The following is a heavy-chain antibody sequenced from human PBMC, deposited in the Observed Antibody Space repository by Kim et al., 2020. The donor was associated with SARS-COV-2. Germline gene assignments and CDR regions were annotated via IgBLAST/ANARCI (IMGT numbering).Heavy chain of an antibody. CDR3: ARASGAGDYFDY. Sequence: YYADSVKGRFHISRDNAKNSLYLQMNSLRAEDTAVYYCARASGAGDYFDYWGQGTLVTVSS. V-gene: IGHV3-21*01. J-gene: IGHJ4*02. D-gene: IGHD6-19*01.